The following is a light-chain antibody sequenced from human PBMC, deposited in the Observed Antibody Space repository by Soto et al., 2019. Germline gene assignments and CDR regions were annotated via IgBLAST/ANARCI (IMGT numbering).Light chain of an antibody. CDR2: DDS. CDR3: QSADSSGTYV. J-gene: IGLJ1*01. Sequence: YELTQPPSVLVAPGQTARITCGGNNIGGKSVHWYQQKPGQAPVLVVYDDSDRPSGIPDRFSGSSSGTTVTLTISGVQAEDEADYYCQSADSSGTYVFGTGTKVTVL. CDR1: NIGGKS. V-gene: IGLV3-21*02.